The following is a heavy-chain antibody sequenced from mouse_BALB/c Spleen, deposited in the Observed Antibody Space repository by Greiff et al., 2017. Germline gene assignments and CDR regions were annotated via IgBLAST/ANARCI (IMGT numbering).Heavy chain of an antibody. CDR2: IWGDGST. CDR1: GFSLTGYG. CDR3: ARTGGLGYYGSRYYFDY. V-gene: IGHV2-6-7*01. Sequence: QVHVKQSGPGLVAPSQSLSITCTVSGFSLTGYGVNWVRQPPGKGLEWLGMIWGDGSTDYNSALKSRLSISKDNSKSQVFLKMNSLQTDDTARYYCARTGGLGYYGSRYYFDYWGQGTTLTVSS. J-gene: IGHJ2*01. D-gene: IGHD1-1*01.